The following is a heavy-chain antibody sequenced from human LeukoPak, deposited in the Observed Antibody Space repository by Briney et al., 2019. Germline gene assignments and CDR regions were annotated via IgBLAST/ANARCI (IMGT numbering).Heavy chain of an antibody. CDR3: ATCEEVSRAMGAFDI. J-gene: IGHJ3*02. D-gene: IGHD2-21*01. V-gene: IGHV1-8*01. Sequence: ASVKVSCKASGYTFTSYDINWVRQATGQGLEWMGWMNPNSGNTAYAQKFQGRVTMTRNTSISTAYMELSSLRSEDTAVYYCATCEEVSRAMGAFDIWGQGTMVTVSS. CDR1: GYTFTSYD. CDR2: MNPNSGNT.